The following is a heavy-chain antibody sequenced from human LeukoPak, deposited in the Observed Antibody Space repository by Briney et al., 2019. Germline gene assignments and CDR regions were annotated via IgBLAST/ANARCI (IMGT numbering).Heavy chain of an antibody. CDR2: IHYSGST. J-gene: IGHJ6*03. D-gene: IGHD3-10*01. CDR3: ARVEEGYGSGRREYYYYYYMDV. V-gene: IGHV4-59*01. Sequence: PSETLSLTCAVYGGSFSGYYWSWIRQPPGNGLEWIGNIHYSGSTNYNPSLKSRVTISVDTSKNQFSLKLSSVTAADTAVYYCARVEEGYGSGRREYYYYYYMDVWGKGTTVTISS. CDR1: GGSFSGYY.